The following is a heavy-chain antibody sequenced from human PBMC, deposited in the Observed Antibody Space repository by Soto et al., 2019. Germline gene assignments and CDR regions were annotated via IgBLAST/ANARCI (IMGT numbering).Heavy chain of an antibody. CDR3: ARRRDVLLWFGAFDI. D-gene: IGHD3-10*01. CDR2: INHSGST. CDR1: GGSFSGYY. Sequence: QVQLQQWGAGLLKPSETLSLTCAVYGGSFSGYYWSWIRQPPGKGLEWIGEINHSGSTNYNPSLKSRVTISVDTSKNQFSLKLSSVTAADTAVYYCARRRDVLLWFGAFDIWGQGTMVTVSS. V-gene: IGHV4-34*01. J-gene: IGHJ3*02.